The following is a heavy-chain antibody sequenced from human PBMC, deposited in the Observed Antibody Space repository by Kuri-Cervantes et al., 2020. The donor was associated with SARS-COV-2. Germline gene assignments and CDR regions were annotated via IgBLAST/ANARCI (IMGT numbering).Heavy chain of an antibody. CDR2: ISGSGGST. D-gene: IGHD6-19*01. CDR3: AKALVVNGWRYFDY. CDR1: GFTFSSYA. Sequence: GGSLRLSCAASGFTFSSYAMSWVRQAPGKGLEWVSSISGSGGSTYYADSVKGQSTISRDNSKNTLYLQMNSLRAEDTAVYYCAKALVVNGWRYFDYWGQGTRVT. J-gene: IGHJ4*02. V-gene: IGHV3-23*01.